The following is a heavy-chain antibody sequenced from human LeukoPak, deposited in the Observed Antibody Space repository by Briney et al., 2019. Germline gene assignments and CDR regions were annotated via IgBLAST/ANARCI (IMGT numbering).Heavy chain of an antibody. Sequence: SETLSLTCTVSGGSISSYYWSWIRQPAGKGLEWIGRTYTSGSTNYNPSLKSRVTISVDTSKNQFSLKLSSVTAADTAVYYCARGRRNYGDYGGSRDYWGQGTLVTVSS. CDR3: ARGRRNYGDYGGSRDY. CDR1: GGSISSYY. CDR2: TYTSGST. J-gene: IGHJ4*02. D-gene: IGHD4-17*01. V-gene: IGHV4-4*07.